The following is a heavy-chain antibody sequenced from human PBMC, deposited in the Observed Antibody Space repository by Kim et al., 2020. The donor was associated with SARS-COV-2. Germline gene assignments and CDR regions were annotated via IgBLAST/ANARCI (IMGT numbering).Heavy chain of an antibody. V-gene: IGHV3-53*04. J-gene: IGHJ4*02. CDR3: ARGRYYGSGSRGLDY. D-gene: IGHD3-10*01. Sequence: DSVKGRFTSSRHNSKNTLYLQMNSLRAEDTAVYYCARGRYYGSGSRGLDYWGQGTLVTVSS.